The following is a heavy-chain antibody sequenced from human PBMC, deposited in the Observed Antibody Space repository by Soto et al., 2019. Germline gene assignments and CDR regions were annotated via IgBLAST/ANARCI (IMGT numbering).Heavy chain of an antibody. CDR1: GFTFSSYW. J-gene: IGHJ4*01. CDR3: ARDGSHYDIDF. CDR2: IKLDGRNK. V-gene: IGHV3-7*01. D-gene: IGHD4-4*01. Sequence: GGSLRLSCAASGFTFSSYWMSWVRQAPGKGLEWLAYIKLDGRNKEYADSMRGRLTVSRDNSKNTVYLEMMSVRAEDTAVYYCARDGSHYDIDFWGQGTLVTVSS.